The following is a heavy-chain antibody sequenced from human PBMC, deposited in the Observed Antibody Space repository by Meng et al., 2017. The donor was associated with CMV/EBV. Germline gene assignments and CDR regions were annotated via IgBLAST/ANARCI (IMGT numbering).Heavy chain of an antibody. D-gene: IGHD6-13*01. Sequence: GGSLRLSCAASGFTFSSYSMNWVRQAPGKGLEWVSSISSSSSYIYYADSVKGRFTISRDNAKNSLYLQMNSLRAEDTAVYYCARDEYSSSWYYFDYWGQGTLVTAPQ. J-gene: IGHJ4*02. V-gene: IGHV3-21*01. CDR3: ARDEYSSSWYYFDY. CDR2: ISSSSSYI. CDR1: GFTFSSYS.